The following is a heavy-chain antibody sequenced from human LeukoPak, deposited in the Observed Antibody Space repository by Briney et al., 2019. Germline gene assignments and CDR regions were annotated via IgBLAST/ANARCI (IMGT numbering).Heavy chain of an antibody. CDR3: ARDRVVVPAAISLEFDY. CDR2: IYYSGST. Sequence: SSETLSLTCTVYGGSFSGYYWNWIRQPPGKGLEWIGYIYYSGSTNYNPSLKSRVTISVDTSKNQFSLKLSSVTAADTAVYYCARDRVVVPAAISLEFDYWGQGTLVTVSS. J-gene: IGHJ4*02. D-gene: IGHD2-2*01. V-gene: IGHV4-59*01. CDR1: GGSFSGYY.